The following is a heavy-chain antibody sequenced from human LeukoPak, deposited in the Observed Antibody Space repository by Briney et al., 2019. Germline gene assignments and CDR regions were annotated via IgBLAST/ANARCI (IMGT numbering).Heavy chain of an antibody. V-gene: IGHV4-34*01. D-gene: IGHD3-22*01. J-gene: IGHJ3*01. CDR3: ARVTITMTVVLFDV. Sequence: SETLSLTCAVYGGSFSGYYWSWIRQPPGKGLEWIGEINHSGSTNYNPSLKSRVTISVDTSKNQFSLKLSSVAAADTAVYYCARVTITMTVVLFDVWGQGTMVTVSS. CDR1: GGSFSGYY. CDR2: INHSGST.